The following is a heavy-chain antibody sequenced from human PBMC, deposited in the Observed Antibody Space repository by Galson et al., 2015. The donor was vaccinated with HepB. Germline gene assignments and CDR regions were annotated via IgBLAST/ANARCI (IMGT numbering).Heavy chain of an antibody. Sequence: QSGAEVKKPGESLRISCKGSGYSFPLYWIGWVRQVPGKGLEWMGRIDPLDSYTDYSPSFQGHVTISADKSFSTAYLQWSSLKASDTAIYYCTRHDTTTFLRPDYWGLGTLVSVSS. CDR1: GYSFPLYW. D-gene: IGHD1-26*01. V-gene: IGHV5-10-1*01. CDR2: IDPLDSYT. CDR3: TRHDTTTFLRPDY. J-gene: IGHJ4*02.